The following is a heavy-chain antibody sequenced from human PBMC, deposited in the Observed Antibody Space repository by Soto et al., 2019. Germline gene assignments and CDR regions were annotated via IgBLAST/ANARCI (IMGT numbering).Heavy chain of an antibody. D-gene: IGHD3-3*01. Sequence: GGSLRLSCAASGFTFSGSAMHWVRQASWKGLEWVGRIRSKANSYATAYAASVKGRFTISRDDSKNTAYLQMNSLKTEDTAVYYCTRTAPARFLVWPRHWFDPWGQGT. V-gene: IGHV3-73*01. CDR3: TRTAPARFLVWPRHWFDP. CDR1: GFTFSGSA. J-gene: IGHJ5*02. CDR2: IRSKANSYAT.